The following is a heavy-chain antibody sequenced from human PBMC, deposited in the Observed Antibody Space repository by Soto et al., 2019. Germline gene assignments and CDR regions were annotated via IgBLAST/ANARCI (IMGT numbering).Heavy chain of an antibody. CDR1: GFNFSSYS. D-gene: IGHD3-3*01. V-gene: IGHV3-21*01. Sequence: GSLRLSCAASGFNFSSYSMNWVRQAPGKGLEWVSSISSSSSYIYYADSVKGRFTISRDNAKNSLYLQMNSLRAEDTAVYYCARDVYYDFWSGYYSGWGYYYYGMDVWGQGTTVTVSS. CDR2: ISSSSSYI. J-gene: IGHJ6*02. CDR3: ARDVYYDFWSGYYSGWGYYYYGMDV.